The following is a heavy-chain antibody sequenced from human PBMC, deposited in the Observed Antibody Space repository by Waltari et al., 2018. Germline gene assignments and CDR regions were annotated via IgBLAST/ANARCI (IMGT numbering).Heavy chain of an antibody. V-gene: IGHV2-5*01. Sequence: QITLKESGPTLVKPTQTLTLTCTFSGFSLSTSGVGVGWIRQPPGKALEWLALIYWNDDKRYSPSLKSRLTITKDTSKNQVVLTMTNMDPVDTATYYCAHSQTGDNVLLWFRELEYYFDYWGQGTLVTVSS. CDR1: GFSLSTSGVG. CDR3: AHSQTGDNVLLWFRELEYYFDY. CDR2: IYWNDDK. J-gene: IGHJ4*02. D-gene: IGHD3-10*01.